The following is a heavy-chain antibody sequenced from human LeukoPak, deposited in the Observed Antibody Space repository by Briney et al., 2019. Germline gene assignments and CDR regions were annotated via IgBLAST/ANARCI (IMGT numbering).Heavy chain of an antibody. J-gene: IGHJ5*02. CDR3: ARGTRLAVAGTEWFDP. D-gene: IGHD6-19*01. CDR1: GGPFSGCY. V-gene: IGHV4-34*01. Sequence: SETLSLTCAVYGGPFSGCYWSWIRQPPGKGLEWIGEINHSGSTNYNPSLKSRVTISVDTSKNQFSLKLSSVTAADTAVYYCARGTRLAVAGTEWFDPWGQGTLVTVSS. CDR2: INHSGST.